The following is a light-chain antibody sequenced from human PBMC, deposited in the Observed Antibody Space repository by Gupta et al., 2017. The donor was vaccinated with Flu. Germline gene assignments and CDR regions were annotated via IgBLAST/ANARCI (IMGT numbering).Light chain of an antibody. Sequence: VTISCTGTSSDVGGYNYVSWFQQHPGKAPKLMIYDVSKRPSGVPHRFSGSKSGNTASLTISGLQAEDEADYYCCSYAGAYTWVFGGGTKLTVL. V-gene: IGLV2-11*01. CDR3: CSYAGAYTWV. CDR1: SSDVGGYNY. J-gene: IGLJ2*01. CDR2: DVS.